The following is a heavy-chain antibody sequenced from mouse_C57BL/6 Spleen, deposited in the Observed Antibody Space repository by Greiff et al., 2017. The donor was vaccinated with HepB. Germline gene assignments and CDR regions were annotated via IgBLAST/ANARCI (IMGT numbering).Heavy chain of an antibody. J-gene: IGHJ3*01. D-gene: IGHD2-10*01. CDR1: GYTFTGYW. Sequence: QVQLQQSGAELMKPGASVKLSCKATGYTFTGYWIEWVKQRPGRGLEWIGEILPGSGSTNYNEKFKGKATFTADTSSNTAYMQLSSLTTEDSAIYYCARRGSYYGNYDWFAYWGQGTLVTVSA. CDR2: ILPGSGST. CDR3: ARRGSYYGNYDWFAY. V-gene: IGHV1-9*01.